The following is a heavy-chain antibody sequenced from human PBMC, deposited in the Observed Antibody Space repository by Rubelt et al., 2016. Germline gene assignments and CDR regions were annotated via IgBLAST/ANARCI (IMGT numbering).Heavy chain of an antibody. Sequence: QVQLQEWGAGLLKPSETLSLTCAVYGGSFSGYYWSWIRQPPGKGLEWIGEINHSGSTNHNSSLKSRVTISVDTSQNQFSLKRSPETAADTAVYCCARGRGRWDGDYGDYWGQGTLVTVSS. V-gene: IGHV4-34*01. D-gene: IGHD4-17*01. CDR1: GGSFSGYY. J-gene: IGHJ4*02. CDR3: ARGRGRWDGDYGDY. CDR2: INHSGST.